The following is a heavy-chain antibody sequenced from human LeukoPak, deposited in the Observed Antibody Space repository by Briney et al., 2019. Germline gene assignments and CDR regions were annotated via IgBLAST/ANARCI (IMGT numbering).Heavy chain of an antibody. CDR1: GFTFDDYA. V-gene: IGHV3-74*01. CDR2: INSDGSST. J-gene: IGHJ5*02. CDR3: ARGGTYSSGLPGS. Sequence: GGSLRLSCAASGFTFDDYAMHWVRQAPGKGLVWVSRINSDGSSTNYADSVKGRFTISRDNAKNTLYLQMNTLRAEDTAVYYCARGGTYSSGLPGSWGQGTLVTVSS. D-gene: IGHD5-18*01.